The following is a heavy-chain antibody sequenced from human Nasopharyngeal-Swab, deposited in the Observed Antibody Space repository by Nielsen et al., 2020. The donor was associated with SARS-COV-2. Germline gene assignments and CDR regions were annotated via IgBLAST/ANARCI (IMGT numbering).Heavy chain of an antibody. CDR1: GFTFSSYA. CDR3: AAYYLDSSGYYRGDWFDP. Sequence: GGSLRLSCAASGFTFSSYAMSWVRQAPGKGLEWVSVIYSGGSSTYYADSVKGRFTISRDNSKNTLYLQMNSLRDEDTAVYYCAAYYLDSSGYYRGDWFDPWGQGTLVIVSS. CDR2: IYSGGSST. D-gene: IGHD3-22*01. V-gene: IGHV3-23*03. J-gene: IGHJ5*02.